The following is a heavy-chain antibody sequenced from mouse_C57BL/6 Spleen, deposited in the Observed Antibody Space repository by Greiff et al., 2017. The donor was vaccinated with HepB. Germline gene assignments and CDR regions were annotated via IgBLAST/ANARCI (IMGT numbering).Heavy chain of an antibody. CDR2: INPGSGGT. CDR3: ARSCGGFDY. CDR1: GYAFTNYL. Sequence: QVQLQQSGAELVRPGTSVKVSCKASGYAFTNYLIEWVKQRPGQGLEWIGVINPGSGGTNYNEKFKGKATLTAAKSSSTAYMQLSGLTSEDSAVYFCARSCGGFDYWGQGTTLTVSS. J-gene: IGHJ2*01. V-gene: IGHV1-54*01.